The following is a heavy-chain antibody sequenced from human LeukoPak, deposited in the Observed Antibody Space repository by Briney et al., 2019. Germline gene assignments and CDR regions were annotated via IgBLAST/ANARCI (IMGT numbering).Heavy chain of an antibody. J-gene: IGHJ5*02. V-gene: IGHV4-39*01. CDR1: GGSISGSSYY. D-gene: IGHD2-15*01. Sequence: SETLSLTCTVSGGSISGSSYYWGWIRQPPGTGLEWIGSIYYSGSTYYNPSLKSQVTISVDTSKNLFSLKLSSVTAADTAVYYCARHGGCSGGSCYRKFDPWGQGALVTVSS. CDR2: IYYSGST. CDR3: ARHGGCSGGSCYRKFDP.